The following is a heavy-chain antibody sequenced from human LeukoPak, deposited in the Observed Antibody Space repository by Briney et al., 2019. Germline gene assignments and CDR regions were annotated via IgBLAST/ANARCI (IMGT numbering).Heavy chain of an antibody. CDR3: AREEGYCSSTSCSTD. V-gene: IGHV4-61*02. CDR1: GGSIRSGDYY. D-gene: IGHD2-2*02. Sequence: SETLSLTCTVSGGSIRSGDYYWSWIRQPPGKGLEWIGRIYTSGSTNYNPSLKSRVTMSVGTSKNQFSLKLSSVTAADTAVYYCAREEGYCSSTSCSTDWGQGTLVTVSS. J-gene: IGHJ4*02. CDR2: IYTSGST.